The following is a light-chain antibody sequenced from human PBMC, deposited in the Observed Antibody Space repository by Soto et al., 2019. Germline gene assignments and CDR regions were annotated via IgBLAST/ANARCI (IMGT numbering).Light chain of an antibody. J-gene: IGKJ1*01. V-gene: IGKV3-20*01. CDR1: QSVSSSY. CDR2: GAS. Sequence: EIVLTQSPGTLSLSPGERATLSCRASQSVSSSYLAWYQQKPGQAPRLLIYGASSRATGIPDRFSASVSGTDFTLTIRRLEPEDLAVYYCQQYGNTSWTFGQGIKVESK. CDR3: QQYGNTSWT.